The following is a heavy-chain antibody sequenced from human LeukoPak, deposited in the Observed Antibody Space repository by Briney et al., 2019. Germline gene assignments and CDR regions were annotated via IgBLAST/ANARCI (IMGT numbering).Heavy chain of an antibody. CDR3: ARVRWDTRITDY. J-gene: IGHJ4*02. CDR1: GDSISSGDYS. V-gene: IGHV4-61*08. CDR2: IYYSGNT. D-gene: IGHD3-22*01. Sequence: PSETLSLTCAVSGDSISSGDYSWSWIRQPPGKGLEWIGYIYYSGNTNYNPSLKSRVTISVDTSKNQFSLKLSSVTAADTAVYYCARVRWDTRITDYWGQGTLVTVSS.